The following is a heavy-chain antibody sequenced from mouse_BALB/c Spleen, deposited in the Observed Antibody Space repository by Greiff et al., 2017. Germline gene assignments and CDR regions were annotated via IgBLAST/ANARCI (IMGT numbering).Heavy chain of an antibody. D-gene: IGHD2-3*01. CDR3: ARDKDGSMDY. J-gene: IGHJ4*01. CDR1: GFTFSDYG. V-gene: IGHV5-15*02. CDR2: ISNLAYSI. Sequence: VHLVESGGGLVQPGGSRKLSCAASGFTFSDYGMAWVRQAPGKGPEWVAFISNLAYSIYYADTVTGRFTISRENAKNTLYLEMSSLRSEDTAMYYCARDKDGSMDYWGQGTSVTVSS.